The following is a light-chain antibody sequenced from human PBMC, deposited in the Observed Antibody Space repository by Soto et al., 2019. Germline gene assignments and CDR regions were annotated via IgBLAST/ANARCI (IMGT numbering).Light chain of an antibody. CDR3: CSYAGSYTYV. Sequence: QSALTRPRSVSGSPGQSVTISCTGTSSDVGGYNYVSWYQQHPGKAPKLMIYDVSKRPSGVPDRFSGSKSGNTASLTISGFQAEDEADYYCCSYAGSYTYVFGTGTKVTVL. CDR1: SSDVGGYNY. V-gene: IGLV2-11*01. CDR2: DVS. J-gene: IGLJ1*01.